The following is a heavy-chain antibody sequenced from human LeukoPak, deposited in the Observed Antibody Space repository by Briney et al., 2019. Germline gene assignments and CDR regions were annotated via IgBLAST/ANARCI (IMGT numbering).Heavy chain of an antibody. V-gene: IGHV3-23*01. CDR1: GFTFSSYA. Sequence: PVGSLRLSCAASGFTFSSYAMSWVRQAPGKGLEWVSAISGSGGSTYYADSVKGRFTISRDNSKNTLYLQMNSLRAEDTAVYYCAKDLGYCSSTSCYPPDYWGQGTLVTVSS. J-gene: IGHJ4*02. CDR2: ISGSGGST. D-gene: IGHD2-2*01. CDR3: AKDLGYCSSTSCYPPDY.